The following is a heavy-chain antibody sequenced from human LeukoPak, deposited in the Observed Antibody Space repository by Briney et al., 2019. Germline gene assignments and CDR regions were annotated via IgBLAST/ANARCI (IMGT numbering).Heavy chain of an antibody. Sequence: PSETLSLTCTVSGRSISSFYWSWIRQPPGQGLEWLGYIYYTGSTNYNPSLKSRVTISVDTSKNRFPLKLSSVTAADTAVYYCARGGGITIFGVVINQAFDPWGQGTLVTVSS. CDR3: ARGGGITIFGVVINQAFDP. D-gene: IGHD3-3*01. V-gene: IGHV4-59*01. CDR1: GRSISSFY. J-gene: IGHJ5*02. CDR2: IYYTGST.